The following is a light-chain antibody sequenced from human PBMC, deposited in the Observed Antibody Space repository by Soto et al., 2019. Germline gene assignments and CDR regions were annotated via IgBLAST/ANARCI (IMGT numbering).Light chain of an antibody. CDR1: QSVLYSSNNKNY. CDR3: QQYYSTPFT. V-gene: IGKV4-1*01. Sequence: DIVMTQSPDSLAVSLGERATINCKSSQSVLYSSNNKNYLAWYQQKPGQPPKLLIYWASTRESGVPDRFSGSGSGKDFTLTISSLQAEDVAVYHCQQYYSTPFTFGPGTKVDIK. CDR2: WAS. J-gene: IGKJ3*01.